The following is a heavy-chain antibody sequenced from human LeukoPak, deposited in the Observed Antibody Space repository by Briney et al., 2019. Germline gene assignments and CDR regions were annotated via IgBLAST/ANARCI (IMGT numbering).Heavy chain of an antibody. CDR1: GFTFTRYG. CDR2: IWYDGSKK. J-gene: IGHJ5*02. D-gene: IGHD5-18*01. Sequence: GTSLRLSCVASGFTFTRYGFHWVRQAPGKGLEWVAAIWYDGSKKYYADSVKGRFTMSRDNSKNTLYLQMNSLRAEDTAVYYCARDVNTAMVSRNWFDPWGQGTLVTVSS. CDR3: ARDVNTAMVSRNWFDP. V-gene: IGHV3-33*01.